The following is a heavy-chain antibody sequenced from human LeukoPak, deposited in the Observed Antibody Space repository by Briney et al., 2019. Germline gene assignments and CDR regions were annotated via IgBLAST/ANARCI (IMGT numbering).Heavy chain of an antibody. V-gene: IGHV3-49*03. J-gene: IGHJ4*02. CDR3: TRDWDIAAAGLGLDY. D-gene: IGHD6-13*01. Sequence: GGSLRLSCTASGFTFGDYAMSWFRQAPGKGLEWVGFIRSKAYGGTTEYAASVKGRFTISRDDSKSIAYLQMNSLKTEDTAVYYCTRDWDIAAAGLGLDYWGQGTLVTVSS. CDR2: IRSKAYGGTT. CDR1: GFTFGDYA.